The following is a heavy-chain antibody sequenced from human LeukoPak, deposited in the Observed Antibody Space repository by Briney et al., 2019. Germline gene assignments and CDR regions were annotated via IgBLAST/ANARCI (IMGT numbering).Heavy chain of an antibody. CDR3: ARDPWPIVTAAIRNNWFDP. J-gene: IGHJ5*02. V-gene: IGHV1-69*05. Sequence: SVKVSCKASGGTFSSYAISWVRQAPGQGLEWMGRIIPIFGTANYAQKFQGRVTITTDESTSTAYMELSSLRSEDTAVYYCARDPWPIVTAAIRNNWFDPWGPGTLVTVSS. CDR1: GGTFSSYA. D-gene: IGHD2-2*01. CDR2: IIPIFGTA.